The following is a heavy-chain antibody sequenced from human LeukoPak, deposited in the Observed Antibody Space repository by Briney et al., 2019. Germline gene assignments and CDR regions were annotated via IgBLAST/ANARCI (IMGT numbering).Heavy chain of an antibody. CDR1: GFTVSTYY. Sequence: PGGSLRLSCAASGFTVSTYYRTWVRQAPGKGLECVSVIYSGGSTYYADSVKGRFTVSRDNSKNTLYLQMNSLRAEDTAMYYCARGLGYCTSTTCLLPFDYWGQGTLVTVSS. D-gene: IGHD2-2*01. V-gene: IGHV3-53*01. CDR3: ARGLGYCTSTTCLLPFDY. J-gene: IGHJ4*02. CDR2: IYSGGST.